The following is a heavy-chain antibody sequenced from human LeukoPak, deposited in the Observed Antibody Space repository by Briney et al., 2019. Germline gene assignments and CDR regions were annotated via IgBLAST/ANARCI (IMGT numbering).Heavy chain of an antibody. CDR3: ARDLRGDY. V-gene: IGHV3-48*02. CDR1: GFAFSRYN. J-gene: IGHJ4*02. Sequence: GGSLRLSCAASGFAFSRYNMNWVRQVPEKGLEWVSYISSSSTTIYYADSVRGRFTVSRDNAKNSLSLQMNSLRDEDTAVYYCARDLRGDYWGQGTLVTVSS. CDR2: ISSSSTTI.